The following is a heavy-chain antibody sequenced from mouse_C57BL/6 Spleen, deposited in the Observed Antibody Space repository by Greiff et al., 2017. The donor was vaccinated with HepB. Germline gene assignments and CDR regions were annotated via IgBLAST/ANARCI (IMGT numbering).Heavy chain of an antibody. Sequence: EVQLQQSGAELVRPGASVKLSCTASGFNFKDYYMHWVKQRPEQGLEWIGRIDPEDGDTEYAPKFQGKATMTADTSSNTAYLQLSSLTSEDTAVYSSTSDGNWYFDVWGTGTTVTVSS. CDR2: IDPEDGDT. CDR3: TSDGNWYFDV. J-gene: IGHJ1*03. D-gene: IGHD2-1*01. V-gene: IGHV14-1*01. CDR1: GFNFKDYY.